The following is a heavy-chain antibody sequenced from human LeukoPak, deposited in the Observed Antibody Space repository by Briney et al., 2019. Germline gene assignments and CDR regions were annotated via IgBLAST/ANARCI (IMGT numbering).Heavy chain of an antibody. CDR1: GFTFSSYA. V-gene: IGHV3-33*08. Sequence: GGSLRLSCAASGFTFSSYAMSWVRQAPGKGLEWVAVIWYDGSNKYYADSVKGRFTISRDNSKNTLYLQMNSLRAEDTAVYYCARSSSWPRGLDYWGQGTLVTVSS. J-gene: IGHJ4*02. D-gene: IGHD6-13*01. CDR2: IWYDGSNK. CDR3: ARSSSWPRGLDY.